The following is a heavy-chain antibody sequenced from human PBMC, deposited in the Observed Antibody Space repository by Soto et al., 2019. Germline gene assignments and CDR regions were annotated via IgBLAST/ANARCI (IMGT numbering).Heavy chain of an antibody. J-gene: IGHJ4*02. Sequence: PGGSLRLSCAASGFTFNSYGMHWVRQAPGKGLEWVAIISSDGSDTYYADSVKGRFTISRDNSKNTVYLQMNSPRAEDTAVYYCVKDKPSLAYWGQGTLVTVSS. V-gene: IGHV3-30*18. CDR3: VKDKPSLAY. CDR2: ISSDGSDT. CDR1: GFTFNSYG.